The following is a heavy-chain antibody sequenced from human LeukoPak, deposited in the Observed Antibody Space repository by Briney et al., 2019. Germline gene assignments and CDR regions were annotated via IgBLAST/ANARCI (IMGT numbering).Heavy chain of an antibody. Sequence: PSETLSLTCIVSGGSVSSGRHYWAWIRQPPGMGLEWIGSIYYGGNTYYSLSLKSRVTISVETSKNQSSLRLSSATATDTAVYYCARGENVAAAGIEYWGQGTLVTVSS. CDR3: ARGENVAAAGIEY. V-gene: IGHV4-39*01. J-gene: IGHJ4*02. D-gene: IGHD6-13*01. CDR2: IYYGGNT. CDR1: GGSVSSGRHY.